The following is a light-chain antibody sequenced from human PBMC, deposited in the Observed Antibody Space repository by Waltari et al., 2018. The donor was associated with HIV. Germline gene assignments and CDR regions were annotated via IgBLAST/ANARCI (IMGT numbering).Light chain of an antibody. CDR2: TKT. V-gene: IGLV1-40*01. CDR1: SPNIGDGFD. Sequence: QSVLTQPPSVSGAPGQRVTIFCSGSSPNIGDGFDVHWYQQMPGTAPKVLIHTKTIRPSGVPDRFSGSKSGTSASLAIAGLQAEDETDYYCQSYDSSLSSWVFGGGTKVTVL. J-gene: IGLJ3*02. CDR3: QSYDSSLSSWV.